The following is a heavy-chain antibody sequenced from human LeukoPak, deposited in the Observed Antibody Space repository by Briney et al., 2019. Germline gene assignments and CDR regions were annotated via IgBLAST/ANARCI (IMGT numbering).Heavy chain of an antibody. CDR2: ISAYNGNT. Sequence: ASVKVSCKASGYTFTSYGISWVRQAPGQGLEWMGWISAYNGNTNYAQKLQGRVNMTTDTSTRTAYMELSSLRSDDTAVYYCARNPPPRIAVAGTWVDYWGQGTLVTVSS. V-gene: IGHV1-18*01. D-gene: IGHD6-19*01. J-gene: IGHJ4*02. CDR1: GYTFTSYG. CDR3: ARNPPPRIAVAGTWVDY.